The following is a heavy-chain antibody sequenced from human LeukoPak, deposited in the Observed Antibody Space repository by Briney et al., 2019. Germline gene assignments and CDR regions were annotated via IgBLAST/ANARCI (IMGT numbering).Heavy chain of an antibody. J-gene: IGHJ4*01. Sequence: PSETLSLTCTVSGGAISSYYWTWFRQPPGKGLEWIGYIYYTGSTNYNPSLDSRVTISVDMSKNQVSLNLKYVTAADTAVYYCARGYFGWFLDNWGRGTLVTASS. D-gene: IGHD3-9*01. CDR1: GGAISSYY. CDR2: IYYTGST. CDR3: ARGYFGWFLDN. V-gene: IGHV4-59*01.